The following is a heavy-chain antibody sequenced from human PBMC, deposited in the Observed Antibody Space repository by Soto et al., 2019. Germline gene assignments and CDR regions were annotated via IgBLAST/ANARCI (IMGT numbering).Heavy chain of an antibody. CDR1: GFTFSSYA. J-gene: IGHJ5*02. CDR3: AKDRDKALRLVHGRFDP. D-gene: IGHD1-26*01. V-gene: IGHV3-23*01. Sequence: GGSLRLSCAASGFTFSSYAMSWVRQAPGKGLEWVSAISVSGGSTYYADSVKGRFTISRDNSKNTLYLQMNSLRAEDTAVYYCAKDRDKALRLVHGRFDPWGQGTLVTVSS. CDR2: ISVSGGST.